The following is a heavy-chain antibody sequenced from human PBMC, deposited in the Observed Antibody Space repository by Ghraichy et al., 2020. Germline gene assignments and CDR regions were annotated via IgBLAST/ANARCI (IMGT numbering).Heavy chain of an antibody. D-gene: IGHD6-13*01. V-gene: IGHV3-23*01. CDR2: ISSSGGST. CDR3: ARDSIASAYRSYWYFDL. CDR1: GFTFSNYA. J-gene: IGHJ2*01. Sequence: GALRLSCAASGFTFSNYAMSWVRQAPGKGLEWVSGISSSGGSTFYADSAKGRFTISRDNSKDTLYLQMNSLRAEDTAVYYCARDSIASAYRSYWYFDLWGRGTLVIVS.